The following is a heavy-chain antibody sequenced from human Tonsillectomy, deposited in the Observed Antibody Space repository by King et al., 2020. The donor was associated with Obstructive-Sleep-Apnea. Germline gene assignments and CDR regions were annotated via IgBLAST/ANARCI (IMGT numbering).Heavy chain of an antibody. CDR2: FDPVDGET. D-gene: IGHD3-22*01. Sequence: VQLVESGAEVKRPGASVKVSCRVSGYTLTELSIYWVRQAPGKGLEWLGGFDPVDGETIYAQEFQGRVTMTEDTSTDTAYMELSSLRSEDTAVYYCATSNPMIVAVMVYWGQGTLVTVSS. V-gene: IGHV1-24*01. CDR3: ATSNPMIVAVMVY. CDR1: GYTLTELS. J-gene: IGHJ4*02.